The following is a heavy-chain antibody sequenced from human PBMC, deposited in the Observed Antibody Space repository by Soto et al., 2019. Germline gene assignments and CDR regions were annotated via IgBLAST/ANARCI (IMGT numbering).Heavy chain of an antibody. D-gene: IGHD3-3*01. CDR3: ARNLRSFGAYYDFWGGYRHWAFDI. CDR2: ISAYNGNT. J-gene: IGHJ3*02. CDR1: GYTVTSYG. V-gene: IGHV1-18*01. Sequence: ASVKVSCKASGYTVTSYGISWVRQAPGQGLEWMGWISAYNGNTNYAQKLQGRVTLTTDTSTSTAYMELRSLRSDDTAVYYCARNLRSFGAYYDFWGGYRHWAFDIWGQGTMVTVSS.